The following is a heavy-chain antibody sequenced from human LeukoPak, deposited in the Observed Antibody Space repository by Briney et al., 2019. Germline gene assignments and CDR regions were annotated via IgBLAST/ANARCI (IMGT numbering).Heavy chain of an antibody. CDR3: ASLSLGHY. Sequence: QHGGSLRLSCAASGFTVSNNYMSWVRQAPGKGLEWVSVIYSGGSTYYADSVKGRFTISRDTSRNTLSLQMNSLRAEDTAVYYCASLSLGHYWGQGTLVTVSS. J-gene: IGHJ4*02. CDR2: IYSGGST. V-gene: IGHV3-53*01. CDR1: GFTVSNNY. D-gene: IGHD6-6*01.